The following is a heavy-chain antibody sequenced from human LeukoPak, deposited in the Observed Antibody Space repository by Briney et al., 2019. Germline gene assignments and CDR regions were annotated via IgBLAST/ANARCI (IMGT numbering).Heavy chain of an antibody. V-gene: IGHV5-51*01. CDR2: IYPGDSDT. D-gene: IGHD5-24*01. Sequence: GESLKFSFKGSGYSFTSYWIGWVRQMPGKGLEWMGIIYPGDSDTRYSPSFQGQVTISADKSISTAYLQWSSLKASDTAMYYCARQEDGYNYRDIDYWGQGTLVSVFS. J-gene: IGHJ4*02. CDR1: GYSFTSYW. CDR3: ARQEDGYNYRDIDY.